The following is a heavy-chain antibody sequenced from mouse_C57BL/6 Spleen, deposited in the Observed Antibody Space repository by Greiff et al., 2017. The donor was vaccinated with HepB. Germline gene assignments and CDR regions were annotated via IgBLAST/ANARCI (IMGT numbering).Heavy chain of an antibody. J-gene: IGHJ4*01. CDR1: GYTFTSYD. CDR2: IYPRDGST. D-gene: IGHD2-2*01. V-gene: IGHV1-85*01. Sequence: QVQLKESGPELVKPGASVKLSCKASGYTFTSYDINWVKQRPGQGLEWIGWIYPRDGSTKYNEKFKGKATLTVDTSSSTAYMELHSLTSEDSAVYFCARGLRNYAMDYWGQGTSVTVSS. CDR3: ARGLRNYAMDY.